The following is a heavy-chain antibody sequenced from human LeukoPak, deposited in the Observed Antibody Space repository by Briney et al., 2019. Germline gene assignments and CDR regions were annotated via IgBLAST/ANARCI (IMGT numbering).Heavy chain of an antibody. CDR2: INPNSGGT. CDR1: GYTFTGYY. Sequence: ASVKVSCTASGYTFTGYYMHWVRQAPGQGLEWMGWINPNSGGTNYAQKFQGRVTMTRDTSISTAYMELSRLRSDDTAVYYCARDPLGNYYVDIWGQGTMVTVSS. V-gene: IGHV1-2*02. J-gene: IGHJ3*02. CDR3: ARDPLGNYYVDI. D-gene: IGHD3-10*01.